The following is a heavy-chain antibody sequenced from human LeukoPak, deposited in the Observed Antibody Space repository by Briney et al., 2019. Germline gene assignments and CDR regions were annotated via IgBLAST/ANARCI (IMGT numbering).Heavy chain of an antibody. D-gene: IGHD3-10*01. V-gene: IGHV3-7*01. CDR1: RFTFSTYW. J-gene: IGHJ6*03. Sequence: GGSLRLSCAASRFTFSTYWMSWVRQAPGKGLEWVASIKQDGSEKYYVDSVKGRFTISRDNSKNTLYLQMNSLRAEDTAVYYCAKDFYGSGSYSSYYYYYYYMDVWGKGTTVTVSS. CDR2: IKQDGSEK. CDR3: AKDFYGSGSYSSYYYYYYYMDV.